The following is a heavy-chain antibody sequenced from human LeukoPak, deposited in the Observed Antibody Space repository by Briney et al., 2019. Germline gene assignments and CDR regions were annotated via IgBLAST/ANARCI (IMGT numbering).Heavy chain of an antibody. Sequence: ASVKVSCKVSGYTLTELSMHWVRQAPGKGLEWMGGFDPEDGETIYAQKFQGRVTMTEDTSTDTAYMELSSLRSEDTAVYYCATAKRITMVRGVIIGHNWFDPWGQGTLVTVSS. D-gene: IGHD3-10*01. J-gene: IGHJ5*02. CDR2: FDPEDGET. CDR3: ATAKRITMVRGVIIGHNWFDP. CDR1: GYTLTELS. V-gene: IGHV1-24*01.